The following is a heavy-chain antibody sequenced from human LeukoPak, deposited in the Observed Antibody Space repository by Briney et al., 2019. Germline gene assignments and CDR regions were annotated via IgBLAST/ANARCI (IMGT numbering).Heavy chain of an antibody. CDR2: IRSKAYGGTT. D-gene: IGHD3-22*01. Sequence: PERSLRLSCIGSGFTFGDYGMSWVRQAPGKGLEWVGFIRSKAYGGTTEYAASVRGRFTISRDDSRSIAYLQMNSLKTEDTAVYYCTRGDYYDSSGYYLLFDYWGQGTLVTVSS. V-gene: IGHV3-49*04. CDR3: TRGDYYDSSGYYLLFDY. J-gene: IGHJ4*02. CDR1: GFTFGDYG.